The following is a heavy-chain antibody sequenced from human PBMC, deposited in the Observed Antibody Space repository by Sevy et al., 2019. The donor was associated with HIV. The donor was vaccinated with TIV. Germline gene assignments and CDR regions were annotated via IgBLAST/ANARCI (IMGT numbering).Heavy chain of an antibody. CDR2: INNDGSST. CDR1: GFTFSSYW. J-gene: IGHJ6*02. V-gene: IGHV3-74*01. D-gene: IGHD3-3*01. CDR3: ARERLDFWSGPEDYDFGMDV. Sequence: GGSLRLSCAASGFTFSSYWMHWVRQAPGKGLVWVSRINNDGSSTNYADSVKGRFTISRGNAKNTLYLQMNSLRAEDTAVYYCARERLDFWSGPEDYDFGMDVWGQGTTVTVSS.